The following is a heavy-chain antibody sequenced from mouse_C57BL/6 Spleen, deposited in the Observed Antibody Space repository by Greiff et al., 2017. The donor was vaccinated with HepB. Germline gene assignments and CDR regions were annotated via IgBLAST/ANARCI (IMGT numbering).Heavy chain of an antibody. CDR3: AADYCGSSYPWFAY. Sequence: VQLQQSRAELVKPGASVKLSCTASGFNIKDYYMHWVKQRTEQGLEWIGRIDPEDGDTKDAPKFQGKATLTADTSSNTAYLQLSSLTSEDTAVYYCAADYCGSSYPWFAYWGQGTLVTVSA. D-gene: IGHD1-1*01. J-gene: IGHJ3*01. V-gene: IGHV14-2*01. CDR2: IDPEDGDT. CDR1: GFNIKDYY.